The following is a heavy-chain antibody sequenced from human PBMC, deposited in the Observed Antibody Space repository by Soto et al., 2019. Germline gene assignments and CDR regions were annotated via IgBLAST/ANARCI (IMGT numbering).Heavy chain of an antibody. CDR1: GFTFNTYG. V-gene: IGHV3-30*03. CDR2: ISYDGSNQ. CDR3: ARDQASGQGSFDS. Sequence: GGSLRLSCAASGFTFNTYGMHWVRQSPDKGLEWVALISYDGSNQYYADSVKGRFTISRDNSKNTLFLQMNSLRADDTAVYYCARDQASGQGSFDSWGQGTLVTVSS. J-gene: IGHJ4*02.